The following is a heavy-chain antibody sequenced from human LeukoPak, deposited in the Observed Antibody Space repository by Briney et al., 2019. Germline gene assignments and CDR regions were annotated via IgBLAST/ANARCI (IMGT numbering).Heavy chain of an antibody. CDR2: IYYSGST. CDR1: GGSISSGGYY. CDR3: ARHSSYSTGWFPFFDC. Sequence: PSETLSLTCTVSGGSISSGGYYWSWIRQPPGKGLEWIGYIYYSGSTNYSPPLKSRVTMTADTSKNHFSLKLTSVTAADTAVYYCARHSSYSTGWFPFFDCWGQGILVTVSS. J-gene: IGHJ4*02. V-gene: IGHV4-61*03. D-gene: IGHD6-19*01.